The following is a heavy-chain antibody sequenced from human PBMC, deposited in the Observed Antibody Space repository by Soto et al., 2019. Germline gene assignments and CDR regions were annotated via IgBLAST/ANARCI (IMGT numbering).Heavy chain of an antibody. Sequence: QVQLVQSGAEVKKPGSSVKVSCKASGGTFSSYAISWVRQAPGQGLEWMGGIIPIFGTANYAQKFQGRVTITADESRRTANMERSSLRSEDTAVYYCAREVVVAATGWFDPWGQGTLVTVSS. V-gene: IGHV1-69*12. D-gene: IGHD2-15*01. J-gene: IGHJ5*02. CDR2: IIPIFGTA. CDR3: AREVVVAATGWFDP. CDR1: GGTFSSYA.